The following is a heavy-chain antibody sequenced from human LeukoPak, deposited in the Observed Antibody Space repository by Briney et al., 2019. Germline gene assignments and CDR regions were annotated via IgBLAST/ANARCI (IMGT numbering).Heavy chain of an antibody. CDR1: GFTFSSYG. CDR2: ISGSGDYT. CDR3: AKGGIAVAGTSYYYYMDV. Sequence: GGSLRLSCAASGFTFSSYGMSWVRQAPGKGLEWVSAISGSGDYTYYADSVKGRFAISRDNSKNTLYLQMNSLRAEDTAVYYCAKGGIAVAGTSYYYYMDVWGKGTTVTISS. V-gene: IGHV3-23*01. J-gene: IGHJ6*03. D-gene: IGHD6-19*01.